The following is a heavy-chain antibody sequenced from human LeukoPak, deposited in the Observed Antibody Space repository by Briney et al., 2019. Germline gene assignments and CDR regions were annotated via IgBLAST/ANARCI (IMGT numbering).Heavy chain of an antibody. CDR3: ARIVYSRSLVWFAL. V-gene: IGHV1-46*01. CDR1: GYTFTRYY. D-gene: IGHD6-6*01. CDR2: INPSGGST. J-gene: IGHJ5*02. Sequence: ASVKVSYTASGYTFTRYYRHGVRQAPGQGLEWMGIINPSGGSTSYAQKFQGRVTMTRDTSTSTVYMELSSLRSEDTAVYYCARIVYSRSLVWFALWGQGTRVTVSS.